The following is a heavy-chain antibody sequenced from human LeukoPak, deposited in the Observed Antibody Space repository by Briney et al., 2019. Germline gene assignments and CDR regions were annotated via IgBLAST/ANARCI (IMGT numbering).Heavy chain of an antibody. V-gene: IGHV4-59*01. CDR3: ARVVGFGSRSAFDI. J-gene: IGHJ3*02. CDR1: GGSISSYY. D-gene: IGHD3-10*01. Sequence: SETLSLTCTVSGGSISSYYWSWIRQPPGKGLEWIGYIYYSGSTNYNPSLKSRVTISVDTSKNQFSLKLSSVTAADTAVYYCARVVGFGSRSAFDIWGQGTMVTVSS. CDR2: IYYSGST.